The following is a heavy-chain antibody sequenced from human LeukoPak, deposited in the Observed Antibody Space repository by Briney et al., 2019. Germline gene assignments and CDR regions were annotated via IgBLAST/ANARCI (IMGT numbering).Heavy chain of an antibody. CDR2: ISAYNGNT. D-gene: IGHD3-10*01. Sequence: ASVKVSCKASGGTFSSYAISWVRQAPGQGLEWMGWISAYNGNTNYAQKLQGRVTMTTDTSTSTTYMELRSLRSDDTAVYYCARDMGSDAFDIWGQGTMVTVSS. CDR3: ARDMGSDAFDI. V-gene: IGHV1-18*01. CDR1: GGTFSSYA. J-gene: IGHJ3*02.